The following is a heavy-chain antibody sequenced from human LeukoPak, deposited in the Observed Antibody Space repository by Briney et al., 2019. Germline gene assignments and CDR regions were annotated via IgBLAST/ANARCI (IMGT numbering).Heavy chain of an antibody. J-gene: IGHJ4*02. Sequence: GGSLRLSCAASGFTFRHYWMNWVRQASGKGLEWVANIKPDGSEKRYADSVKGRFTISRDNAENSLYLQMNSLRAEDTAVYYCARVVGTDEGADYWGQGALVTVSS. CDR1: GFTFRHYW. D-gene: IGHD1-7*01. CDR2: IKPDGSEK. CDR3: ARVVGTDEGADY. V-gene: IGHV3-7*04.